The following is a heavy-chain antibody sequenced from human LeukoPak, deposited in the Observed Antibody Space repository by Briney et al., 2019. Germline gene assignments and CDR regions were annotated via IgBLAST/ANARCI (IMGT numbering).Heavy chain of an antibody. CDR3: GADSMPRGVFSYAFDI. V-gene: IGHV1-58*01. CDR1: GFTFTSSA. D-gene: IGHD3-10*01. CDR2: IVVGSGDT. J-gene: IGHJ3*02. Sequence: SVKVSCKASGFTFTSSAVQWVRQARGQRLEWIGWIVVGSGDTNSAQRFQERVTITRDMSTRTAYMELSSLRSEDTAVYYCGADSMPRGVFSYAFDIWGQGTMVTVSS.